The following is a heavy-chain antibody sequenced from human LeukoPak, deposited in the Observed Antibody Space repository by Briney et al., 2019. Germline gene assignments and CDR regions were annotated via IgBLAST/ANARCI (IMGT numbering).Heavy chain of an antibody. V-gene: IGHV4-59*01. CDR2: IYYSGST. J-gene: IGHJ6*02. Sequence: SETLSLTCTVSGGSISSYYWSWIRQPPGKGLEWIGYIYYSGSTNYNPSLKSRVTISVDTSKNQFSLKLSSVTAADTAVYYCARDLGYSVWFGTGLNGYYGMDVWGQGTTVTVSS. D-gene: IGHD3-10*01. CDR3: ARDLGYSVWFGTGLNGYYGMDV. CDR1: GGSISSYY.